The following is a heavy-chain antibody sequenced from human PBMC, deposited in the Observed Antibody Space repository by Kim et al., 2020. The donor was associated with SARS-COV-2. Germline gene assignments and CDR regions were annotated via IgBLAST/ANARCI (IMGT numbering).Heavy chain of an antibody. D-gene: IGHD6-13*01. J-gene: IGHJ6*02. CDR3: ASRYSSSWWDDYYYYGMDA. CDR2: ISSSSSYI. V-gene: IGHV3-21*01. Sequence: GGSLRLSCAASGFTFSSYSMNWVRQAPGKGLEWVSSISSSSSYIYYADSVKGRFTISRDNAKNSLYLQMNSLRAEDTAVYYCASRYSSSWWDDYYYYGMDAWGQGTTVTVSS. CDR1: GFTFSSYS.